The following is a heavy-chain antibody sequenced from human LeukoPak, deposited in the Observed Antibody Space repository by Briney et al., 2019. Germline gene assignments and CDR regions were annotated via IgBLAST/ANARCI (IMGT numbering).Heavy chain of an antibody. D-gene: IGHD2-2*02. CDR3: ARGHTRAFDI. J-gene: IGHJ3*02. CDR1: GFTFDDYA. CDR2: ISWNSGSI. V-gene: IGHV3-9*01. Sequence: PGGSLRLSCAASGFTFDDYAMHWVRQAPGKGLEWVSGISWNSGSIGYADSVKGRFTISRDNAKNSLYLQMNSLRAEDTAVYYCARGHTRAFDIWGQGTMVTVSS.